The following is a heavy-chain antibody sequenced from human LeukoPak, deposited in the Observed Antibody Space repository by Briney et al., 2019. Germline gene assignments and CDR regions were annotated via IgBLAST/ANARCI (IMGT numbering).Heavy chain of an antibody. Sequence: PGGSLRLSCAASGFTFSNYGMHWVRQAPGKGLEWVSHITASGTAMFYADSVKGRFTISRDNAKNSLYLQMNSLRDEDTAVYYCASSGSYRFDYWGQGTLVTVSS. V-gene: IGHV3-48*02. CDR2: ITASGTAM. CDR3: ASSGSYRFDY. CDR1: GFTFSNYG. D-gene: IGHD1-26*01. J-gene: IGHJ4*02.